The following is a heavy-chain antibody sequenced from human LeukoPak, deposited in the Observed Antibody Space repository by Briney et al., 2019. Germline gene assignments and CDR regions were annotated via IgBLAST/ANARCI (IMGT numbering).Heavy chain of an antibody. CDR1: GGSISSSSYS. D-gene: IGHD2-21*02. V-gene: IGHV4-39*01. CDR3: ASSLSGDYYFDY. CDR2: IYYSGST. Sequence: SETLSLTCTVSGGSISSSSYSWGWIRQPPGKGLEWIGSIYYSGSTYYNPSLKSRVTISVDTSKNQFSLKLSSVTAADTAVYYCASSLSGDYYFDYWGQGTLVTVSS. J-gene: IGHJ4*02.